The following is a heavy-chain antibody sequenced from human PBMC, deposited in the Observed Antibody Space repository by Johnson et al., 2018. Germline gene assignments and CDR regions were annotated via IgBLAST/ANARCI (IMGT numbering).Heavy chain of an antibody. CDR3: GKDSGSYNYYYGMDV. CDR1: GFTFSSYS. CDR2: ISSSSSYI. Sequence: VQLVQSGGGLVKXGGSXRLXCAASGFTFSSYSMNWVRQAPGKGLEWVSSISSSSSYIYYADSVKGRFTISRDNAKNSLYLQMNSLRAEDTAVYYCGKDSGSYNYYYGMDVWGQGTTVTVSS. J-gene: IGHJ6*02. V-gene: IGHV3-21*01. D-gene: IGHD1-26*01.